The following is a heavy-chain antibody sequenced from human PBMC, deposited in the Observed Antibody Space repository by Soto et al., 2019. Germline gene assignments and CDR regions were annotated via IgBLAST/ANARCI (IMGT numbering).Heavy chain of an antibody. CDR3: ARGSGTDTGDALDI. CDR2: ISVTGTFI. D-gene: IGHD2-21*02. V-gene: IGHV3-21*06. J-gene: IGHJ3*02. Sequence: EVQLVESGGGLVKPGGSLRLSCAASGFTFTRHSMNWVRQAPGKGLEWVSCISVTGTFIYYSDSVKGRFTTSRDDDKTSLDLQMNSLTAEDRAVYYWARGSGTDTGDALDIWGPWTMVNVS. CDR1: GFTFTRHS.